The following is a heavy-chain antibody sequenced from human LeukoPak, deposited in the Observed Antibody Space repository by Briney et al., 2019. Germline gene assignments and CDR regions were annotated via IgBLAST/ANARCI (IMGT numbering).Heavy chain of an antibody. CDR1: GGSFSGYY. V-gene: IGHV4-34*01. CDR3: ARGRRPLVPAALD. Sequence: SETLSLTCAVYGGSFSGYYLSWIRQPPGKGLEWIGEINHSGSTNYNPSLKSRVTISVDTSKNQFSLKLSSVTAADTAVYYCARGRRPLVPAALDWGQGTLVTVSS. D-gene: IGHD2-2*01. J-gene: IGHJ4*02. CDR2: INHSGST.